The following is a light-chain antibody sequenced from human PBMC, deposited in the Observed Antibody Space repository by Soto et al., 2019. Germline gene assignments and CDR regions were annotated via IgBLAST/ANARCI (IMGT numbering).Light chain of an antibody. Sequence: EIVMTQSPATLSVSPGERATLSCRASQSVRSNLAWYQQKPGQAPRLLIYGASTRATGIPARFSGSGSGTEFTLNISSLQSEDFAIYYCQHYNNWPPWTFGQGTKVEIK. CDR2: GAS. V-gene: IGKV3-15*01. J-gene: IGKJ1*01. CDR1: QSVRSN. CDR3: QHYNNWPPWT.